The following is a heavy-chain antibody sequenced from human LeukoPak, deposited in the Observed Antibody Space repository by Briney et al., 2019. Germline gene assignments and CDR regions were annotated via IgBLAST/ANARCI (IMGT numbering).Heavy chain of an antibody. Sequence: WVRQPPGKGLEWIGSIYYSGSTHYNPSLKSRVTISVDTSKNQFSLKLSSVTAADTAVYYCARLPYYYDSSGYYSDAFDIWGQGTMVTVSS. CDR3: ARLPYYYDSSGYYSDAFDI. D-gene: IGHD3-22*01. V-gene: IGHV4-39*01. CDR2: IYYSGST. J-gene: IGHJ3*02.